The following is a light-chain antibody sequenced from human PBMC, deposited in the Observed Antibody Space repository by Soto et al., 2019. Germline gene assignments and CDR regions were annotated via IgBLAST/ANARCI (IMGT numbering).Light chain of an antibody. J-gene: IGKJ4*01. V-gene: IGKV1-39*01. Sequence: DIQMTQSPSSLSASVGDRVTITCRASQSISSYLNWYQQKPGKTPNLLIYAASNLKSGVPSRFSGSGSGTDFTLTISSLHPEDSATYYCQQSYSTGDFGGGTKVEI. CDR3: QQSYSTGD. CDR1: QSISSY. CDR2: AAS.